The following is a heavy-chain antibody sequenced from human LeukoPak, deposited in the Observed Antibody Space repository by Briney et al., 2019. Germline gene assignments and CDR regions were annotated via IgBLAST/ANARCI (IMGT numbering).Heavy chain of an antibody. J-gene: IGHJ4*02. CDR2: ISSSSTTV. V-gene: IGHV3-48*01. D-gene: IGHD3-10*02. CDR3: ASMFSRDFVY. CDR1: GFTFSSYS. Sequence: GGSLRLSCAASGFTFSSYSMNWVRQAPGKGLEWVSYISSSSTTVYYADSVKGRFTISRDNAKNSLYLQMNSLRAEDTAVYYCASMFSRDFVYWGQGTLVTVSS.